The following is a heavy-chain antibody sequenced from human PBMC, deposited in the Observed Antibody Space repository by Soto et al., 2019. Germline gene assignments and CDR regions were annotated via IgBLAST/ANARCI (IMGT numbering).Heavy chain of an antibody. D-gene: IGHD5-18*01. CDR3: ARGEGYSYGAFDY. Sequence: PETPSETLSLTCTVSGGSISSFYWSWVREPPGKGLEWIGYIYYSGSTNYNPSLKSRVTISVDTSKNQFSLKLSSVTAADTAVYYCARGEGYSYGAFDYWGQGTLVTVSS. CDR2: IYYSGST. CDR1: GGSISSFY. V-gene: IGHV4-59*01. J-gene: IGHJ4*02.